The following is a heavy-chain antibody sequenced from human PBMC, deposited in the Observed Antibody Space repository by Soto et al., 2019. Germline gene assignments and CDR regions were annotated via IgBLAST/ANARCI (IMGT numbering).Heavy chain of an antibody. CDR2: MSYDGSNK. V-gene: IGHV3-30-3*01. J-gene: IGHJ4*02. CDR3: ARDGGAY. CDR1: GFTFSSYA. D-gene: IGHD3-16*01. Sequence: QVKLVESGGGVVQPGRSLRLSCAASGFTFSSYAMHWVRRAPGKGLEWMAVMSYDGSNKYYAYSVKGRFTISRDNSKNTMYLQMNSLRTEDTALYYGARDGGAYWAQGPLVIVSS.